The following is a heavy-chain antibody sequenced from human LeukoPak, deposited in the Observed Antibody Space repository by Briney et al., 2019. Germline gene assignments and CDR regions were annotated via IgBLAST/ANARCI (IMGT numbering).Heavy chain of an antibody. CDR3: ARGRVYSSGWYYFDY. V-gene: IGHV3-48*03. J-gene: IGHJ4*02. CDR1: GFTFSSYG. CDR2: ISSSGSTI. D-gene: IGHD6-19*01. Sequence: GGSLRLSCAASGFTFSSYGMNWVRQAPGKGLEWVSYISSSGSTIYYADSVKGRFTISRDNAKNSLYLQMNSLRAEDTAVYYCARGRVYSSGWYYFDYWGQGTLVTVSS.